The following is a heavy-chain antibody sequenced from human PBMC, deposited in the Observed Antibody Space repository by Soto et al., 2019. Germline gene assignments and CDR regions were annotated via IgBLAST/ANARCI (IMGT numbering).Heavy chain of an antibody. CDR3: AKDGPEVRVRAFDY. J-gene: IGHJ4*02. D-gene: IGHD3-3*01. Sequence: PWGSLRLSCAASGFTFSSYGMHWVRQAPGKGLEWVAVISYDGGSKFYADSVKGRFTISRDNLKNTVFLQMNSLRPEDTAVYYCAKDGPEVRVRAFDYWGQGTLVTSPQ. CDR2: ISYDGGSK. V-gene: IGHV3-30*18. CDR1: GFTFSSYG.